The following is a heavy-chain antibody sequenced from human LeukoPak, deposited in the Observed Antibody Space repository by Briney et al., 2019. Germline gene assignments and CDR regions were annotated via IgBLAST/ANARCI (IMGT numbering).Heavy chain of an antibody. Sequence: SQTLSLTCTVSGGSISSGSYYWSWIRQPAGKGLEWIGRIYTSGSTNYNPSLKSRVTISVDTSKNQFSLKLSSVTAADTAVYYCARHSSSWDYYFDYWGQGTLVTVSS. CDR2: IYTSGST. CDR1: GGSISSGSYY. CDR3: ARHSSSWDYYFDY. V-gene: IGHV4-61*02. D-gene: IGHD6-13*01. J-gene: IGHJ4*02.